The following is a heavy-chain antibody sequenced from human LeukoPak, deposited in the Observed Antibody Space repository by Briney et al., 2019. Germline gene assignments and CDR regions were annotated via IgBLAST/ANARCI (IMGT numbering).Heavy chain of an antibody. V-gene: IGHV3-49*04. D-gene: IGHD5-24*01. CDR3: AKGRDAYNTGGFS. CDR1: GFTFGDYS. CDR2: IRSKAYGGTT. Sequence: PGGSLRLSCTASGFTFGDYSMNWVRQAPGKGLEWVGFIRSKAYGGTTEYAASVKGRFTISRDNSKNTLYLQMNSLRPEDTALYYCAKGRDAYNTGGFSWGQGTLVTVSS. J-gene: IGHJ5*02.